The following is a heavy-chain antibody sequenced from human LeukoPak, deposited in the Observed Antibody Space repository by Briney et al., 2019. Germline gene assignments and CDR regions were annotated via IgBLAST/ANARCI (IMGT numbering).Heavy chain of an antibody. CDR3: ARDRGLGGYLFDS. D-gene: IGHD3-22*01. V-gene: IGHV3-20*04. CDR1: GFTFDDYG. Sequence: RAGGSLRLSCAASGFTFDDYGMSWVRQAPGKGLEWVSGINWNGGSTGYADSVKGRFTISRDNAKNSLYLQLNSLRAEDTAFYFCARDRGLGGYLFDSWGQGTLVTVSS. J-gene: IGHJ4*02. CDR2: INWNGGST.